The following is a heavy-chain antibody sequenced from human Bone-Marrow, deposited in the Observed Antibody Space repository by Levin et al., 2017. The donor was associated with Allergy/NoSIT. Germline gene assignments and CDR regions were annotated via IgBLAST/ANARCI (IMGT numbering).Heavy chain of an antibody. D-gene: IGHD1/OR15-1a*01. CDR2: IYYSGAT. CDR3: AGGLYASGWNNYGS. Sequence: SETLSLTCSVSGDSISHYYWNWIRQSPGKGPEWIGYIYYSGATNYNPSLKSRVTISLDASQSHFSLKLIFVTAADTGLYYCAGGLYASGWNNYGSWGHGTLVTVSS. CDR1: GDSISHYY. J-gene: IGHJ5*01. V-gene: IGHV4-59*01.